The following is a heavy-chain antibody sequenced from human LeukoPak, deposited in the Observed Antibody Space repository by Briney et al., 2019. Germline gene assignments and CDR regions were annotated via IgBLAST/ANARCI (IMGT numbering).Heavy chain of an antibody. CDR3: ARVSDAVSFDY. Sequence: GGSLRLSCAASGFTFSSYAMSWIRQAPGKGLEWVSAISGSGGSTYYADSVKGRFTISRDNPKNTLYLQMNSLRAEDTAVYYCARVSDAVSFDYWGQGTLVTVSS. V-gene: IGHV3-23*01. D-gene: IGHD2-8*01. CDR1: GFTFSSYA. J-gene: IGHJ4*02. CDR2: ISGSGGST.